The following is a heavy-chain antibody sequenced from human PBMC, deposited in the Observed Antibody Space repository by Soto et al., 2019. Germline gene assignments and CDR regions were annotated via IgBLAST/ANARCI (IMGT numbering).Heavy chain of an antibody. Sequence: SVKVSCKASGGTFSSYAISWVRQAPGQGLEWMGGIIPIFGTANYAQKFQGRVTITADESTSTAYMELSSLRSEDTAVYYCARDTGIAAAGTGTRFYYGMDVWGQGTTVTVSS. CDR2: IIPIFGTA. D-gene: IGHD6-13*01. CDR3: ARDTGIAAAGTGTRFYYGMDV. J-gene: IGHJ6*02. CDR1: GGTFSSYA. V-gene: IGHV1-69*13.